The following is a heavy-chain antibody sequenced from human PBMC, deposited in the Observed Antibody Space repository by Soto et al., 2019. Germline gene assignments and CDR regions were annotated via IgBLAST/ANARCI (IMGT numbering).Heavy chain of an antibody. CDR3: ARFSEPPLDAFDI. CDR2: ISAYSGKT. Sequence: QVQLVQSGAEVKMPGASMKVSCKTSGYPFTTQAISWVRQAPGQGLEWMGWISAYSGKTKYEQNLQGRVTMTTDTSTSTAYMELRSLRSDDTAVYYCARFSEPPLDAFDIWGQGTRVTVSS. J-gene: IGHJ3*02. D-gene: IGHD6-25*01. V-gene: IGHV1-18*01. CDR1: GYPFTTQA.